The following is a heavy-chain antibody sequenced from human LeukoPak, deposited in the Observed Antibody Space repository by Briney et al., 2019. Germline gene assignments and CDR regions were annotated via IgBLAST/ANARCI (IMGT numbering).Heavy chain of an antibody. CDR2: INPNSDT. J-gene: IGHJ4*02. Sequence: GGAVKDSCKASGYTFTGYYMHWVRQAPGQGLEWMGWINPNSDTLYAQDFQGRVTMTRDASISTAYMELSRLRSDDTAVYYCAKDTGNLNLGDHWGQGTLVTVSS. CDR1: GYTFTGYY. D-gene: IGHD5-18*01. CDR3: AKDTGNLNLGDH. V-gene: IGHV1-2*02.